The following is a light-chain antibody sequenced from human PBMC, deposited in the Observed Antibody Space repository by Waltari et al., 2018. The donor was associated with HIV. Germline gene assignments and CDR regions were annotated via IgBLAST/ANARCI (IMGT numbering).Light chain of an antibody. V-gene: IGKV3-20*01. CDR3: QQYDYSPFT. CDR1: EHLSDKP. Sequence: EIVLTQSPATLSLSPGQTVTLSCSASEHLSDKPLAWYQQKPGPPPRLLFNGASNSATDLPDSFSGSGSGTDFTLTINRLEPEDFALYYCQQYDYSPFTFGHGTKLEIK. CDR2: GAS. J-gene: IGKJ2*01.